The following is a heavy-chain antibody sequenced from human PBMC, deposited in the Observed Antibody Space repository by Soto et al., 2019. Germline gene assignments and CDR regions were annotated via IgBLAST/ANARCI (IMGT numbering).Heavy chain of an antibody. CDR2: IYHGGTT. J-gene: IGHJ4*03. CDR3: ARVHVMVVAGSTFDY. CDR1: GDSISSGSY. V-gene: IGHV4-38-2*02. Sequence: PSETLSLTCTVSGDSISSGSYWGWIRQPPGEGPEWIASIYHGGTTFDNPSLNSRISISVDTSKNQFSLRLTSVTAADTATYYCARVHVMVVAGSTFDYWGPGTLVTVSS. D-gene: IGHD6-19*01.